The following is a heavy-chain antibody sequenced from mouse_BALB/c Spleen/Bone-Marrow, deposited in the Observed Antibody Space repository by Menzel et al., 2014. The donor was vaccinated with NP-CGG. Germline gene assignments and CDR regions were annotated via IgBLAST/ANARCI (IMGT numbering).Heavy chain of an antibody. D-gene: IGHD1-1*01. J-gene: IGHJ3*01. V-gene: IGHV1-7*01. Sequence: VKPMESGAELAKPGASVKMSCKASGYTFTSXWMHWVKQRPGQGLEWIGYINPXPGYTEYNQKFRDKATLTADKSSSTAYMQLSSLTSEDSAVYYCARRAYGGSYGFAYWGQGTLVTVSA. CDR2: INPXPGYT. CDR3: ARRAYGGSYGFAY. CDR1: GYTFTSXW.